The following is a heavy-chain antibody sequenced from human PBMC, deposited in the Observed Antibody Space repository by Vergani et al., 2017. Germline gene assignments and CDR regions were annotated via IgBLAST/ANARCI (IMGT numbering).Heavy chain of an antibody. CDR3: ARDDLYLLEPVTEPLDF. CDR1: GYTFTSFG. D-gene: IGHD2-21*02. V-gene: IGHV1-18*01. Sequence: QVHLVQSGNEVKKPGASVKVSCKTSGYTFTSFGISWVRQAPGQGREWMGLISGHSGDTNFAQKFQGRVTMTTYTSTGTAYMEVRSRRSDDTAVYFCARDDLYLLEPVTEPLDFGGQGQLITVSS. CDR2: ISGHSGDT. J-gene: IGHJ4*02.